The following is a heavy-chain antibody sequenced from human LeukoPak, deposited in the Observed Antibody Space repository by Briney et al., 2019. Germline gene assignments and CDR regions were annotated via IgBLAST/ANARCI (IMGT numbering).Heavy chain of an antibody. CDR3: ILGGKLDY. Sequence: PSETLSLTCTVSGGSISSSNYYRGWIRQPPGKGLEWIGGIYHTGSTHYNPSLKSRVTISVDTPKNQLPLRLSSVTAADTALYYCILGGKLDYWGQGILVTVSS. CDR2: IYHTGST. J-gene: IGHJ4*02. CDR1: GGSISSSNYY. D-gene: IGHD3-10*01. V-gene: IGHV4-39*01.